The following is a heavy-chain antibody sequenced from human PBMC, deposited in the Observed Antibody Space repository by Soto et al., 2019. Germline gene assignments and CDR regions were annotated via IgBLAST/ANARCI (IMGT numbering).Heavy chain of an antibody. CDR2: IYWDDDK. J-gene: IGHJ5*02. CDR3: AHRLIHGDYFNWFDP. V-gene: IGHV2-5*02. CDR1: GFSLSTSGVG. Sequence: QITLKESGPTLVKPTQTLTLTCTFSGFSLSTSGVGVGWIRQPPGKALEWLALIYWDDDKRYSPSLKSRLTIXXDXSXXQVVLTMPNMDPVDTATYYCAHRLIHGDYFNWFDPWGQGTLVTVSS. D-gene: IGHD4-17*01.